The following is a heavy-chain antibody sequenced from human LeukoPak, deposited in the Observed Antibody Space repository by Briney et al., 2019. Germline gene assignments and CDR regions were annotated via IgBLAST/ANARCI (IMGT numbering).Heavy chain of an antibody. CDR3: ARGMAVAGYYYYYGMDV. Sequence: SETLSLTCAVYGGSFSGYYWSWIRQPPGKGLEWIGEINHSGSTNYNPSLKSRVTISVDTSKNQFSLKLSSVTAADTAVYYCARGMAVAGYYYYYGMDVWGQGTTVTVSS. CDR1: GGSFSGYY. CDR2: INHSGST. D-gene: IGHD6-19*01. V-gene: IGHV4-34*01. J-gene: IGHJ6*02.